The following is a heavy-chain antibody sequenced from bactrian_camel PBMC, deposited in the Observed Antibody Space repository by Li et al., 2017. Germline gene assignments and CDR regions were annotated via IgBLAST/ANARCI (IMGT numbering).Heavy chain of an antibody. CDR3: AAVWWTSNTLLAANYHY. CDR2: VDNIGII. Sequence: VQLVESGGGSVQTGGSLRLSCVVSGGYFLGDCMGWYRQVPGKEREGVASVDNIGIIRYADSVKGRFTISKDMDKNTLYLQMNDLKPEDTGMYTCAAVWWTSNTLLAANYHYWGQGTQVTVS. CDR1: GGYFLGDC. V-gene: IGHV3S53*01. D-gene: IGHD1*01. J-gene: IGHJ4*01.